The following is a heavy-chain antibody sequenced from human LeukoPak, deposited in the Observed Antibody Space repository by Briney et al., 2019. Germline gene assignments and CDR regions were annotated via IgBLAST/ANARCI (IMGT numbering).Heavy chain of an antibody. CDR3: AKGSSGYFADL. CDR2: ISNDGGGT. D-gene: IGHD3-22*01. CDR1: GFIFNNFG. J-gene: IGHJ5*02. V-gene: IGHV3-23*01. Sequence: GGSLRLSCTASGFIFNNFGLMWVRKAPGKGLEWVSAISNDGGGTTYADFVKGRFTISRDNSKNTLFLQMNSLRAEDTALYYCAKGSSGYFADLWGQGTLVTVSS.